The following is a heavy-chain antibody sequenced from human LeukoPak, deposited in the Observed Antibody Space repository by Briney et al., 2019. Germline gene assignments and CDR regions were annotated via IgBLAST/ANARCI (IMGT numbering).Heavy chain of an antibody. CDR3: AREAGHY. Sequence: GGSLRLSCAVSGFTFSTYSMNWVRQAPGKGLEWVSSISTSSTDNYADSVKGRFTISRDNAKNSLYLQMNSLRAEDTAVYYCAREAGHYWGQGTLVTVSS. J-gene: IGHJ4*02. CDR1: GFTFSTYS. D-gene: IGHD6-13*01. V-gene: IGHV3-21*01. CDR2: ISTSSTD.